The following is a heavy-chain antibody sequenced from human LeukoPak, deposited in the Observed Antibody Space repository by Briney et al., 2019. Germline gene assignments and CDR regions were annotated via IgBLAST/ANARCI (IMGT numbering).Heavy chain of an antibody. CDR3: AKSGGYGLIDC. J-gene: IGHJ4*02. CDR2: IYHSGST. Sequence: SETLSLTCAVSGVSISGSGHYWGWIRQPPGKGLEWIGNIYHSGSTYYNASLQSRVTISIDTSRNQFSLRLNSVTAADTAMYYCAKSGGYGLIDCWGQGTLVTVSS. CDR1: GVSISGSGHY. D-gene: IGHD1-26*01. V-gene: IGHV4-39*01.